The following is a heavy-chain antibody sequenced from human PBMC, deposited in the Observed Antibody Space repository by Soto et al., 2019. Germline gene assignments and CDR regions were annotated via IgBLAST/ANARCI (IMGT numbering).Heavy chain of an antibody. J-gene: IGHJ6*02. V-gene: IGHV4-39*02. D-gene: IGHD2-21*02. Sequence: SVTLSLTCYVPGGSIFSYSYYWGWIRKPPGKGLEWIGSIYYSGSTYYNPSLKSRVTISVDTSKNQLSLKLSSVTAADTAVYYCARDLWGYCGADCYPLDVWGQGTTVTVS. CDR3: ARDLWGYCGADCYPLDV. CDR1: GGSIFSYSYY. CDR2: IYYSGST.